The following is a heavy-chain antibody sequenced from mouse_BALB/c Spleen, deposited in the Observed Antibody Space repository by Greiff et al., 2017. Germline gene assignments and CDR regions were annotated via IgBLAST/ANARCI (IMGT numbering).Heavy chain of an antibody. J-gene: IGHJ2*01. V-gene: IGHV1-82*01. CDR3: ARHYGSSLDY. CDR2: IYPGDGDT. Sequence: QVQLQQSGPELVKPGASVKISCKASGYAFSSSWMNWVKQRPGQGLEWIGRIYPGDGDTNYNGKFKGKATLTADKSSSTAYMQLSSLTSVDSAVYFCARHYGSSLDYWGQGTTLTVSS. CDR1: GYAFSSSW. D-gene: IGHD1-1*01.